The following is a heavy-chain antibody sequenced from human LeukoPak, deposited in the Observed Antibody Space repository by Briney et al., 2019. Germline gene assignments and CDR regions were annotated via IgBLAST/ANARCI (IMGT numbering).Heavy chain of an antibody. Sequence: GASLQISCKGSGSIFTSYWIGWVRQLPGKGLEWMGIIYPGDSDTRYSPSFQGQVTISADKSISTSYLQWSSLKASDTAMYYCARHSPGPIAVAGIDYWGQGTLVTVSS. CDR2: IYPGDSDT. CDR1: GSIFTSYW. D-gene: IGHD6-19*01. CDR3: ARHSPGPIAVAGIDY. V-gene: IGHV5-51*01. J-gene: IGHJ4*02.